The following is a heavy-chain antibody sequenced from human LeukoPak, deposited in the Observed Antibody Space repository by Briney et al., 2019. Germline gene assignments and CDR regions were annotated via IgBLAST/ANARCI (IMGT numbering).Heavy chain of an antibody. V-gene: IGHV1-18*04. CDR2: ISAYNSNT. J-gene: IGHJ6*04. CDR1: GYTFTSYG. CDR3: AGDGYCSSTSCYVYYYYGMDV. D-gene: IGHD2-2*03. Sequence: ASVKVSCKASGYTFTSYGISWVRQAPGQGLEWMGWISAYNSNTNYAQKLQGRVTMTTDTSTSTAYMELRSLRSDDTAVYYCAGDGYCSSTSCYVYYYYGMDVWGKGTTVTVSS.